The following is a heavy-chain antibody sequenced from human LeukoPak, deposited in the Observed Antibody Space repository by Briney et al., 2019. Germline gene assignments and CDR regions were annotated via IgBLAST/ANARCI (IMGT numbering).Heavy chain of an antibody. D-gene: IGHD3-16*02. CDR1: GGSFSGYY. CDR2: INHSGST. J-gene: IGHJ4*02. CDR3: ARSKRAYDYVWGSYRHPYYFDY. V-gene: IGHV4-34*01. Sequence: PSETLSLTCAVYGGSFSGYYWSWIRQPPGKGLEWIGEINHSGSTNYNPSLKSRVTISVDTSKNQFSLKLSSVTAADTAVYYCARSKRAYDYVWGSYRHPYYFDYWGQGTLVTVSS.